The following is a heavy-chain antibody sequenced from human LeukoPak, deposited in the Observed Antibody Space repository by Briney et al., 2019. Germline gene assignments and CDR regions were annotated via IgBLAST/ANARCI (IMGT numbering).Heavy chain of an antibody. Sequence: GGSLRLSCAASGFTFSSYAMSWVRQAPGKGLEWVSAISGSGGSTYYADSVKGRFTISRDNSKNTLYLQMNSLRAEDTAVYYCARDVREDYGDGIDYWGQGTLVTVSS. J-gene: IGHJ4*02. CDR3: ARDVREDYGDGIDY. V-gene: IGHV3-23*01. D-gene: IGHD4-17*01. CDR2: ISGSGGST. CDR1: GFTFSSYA.